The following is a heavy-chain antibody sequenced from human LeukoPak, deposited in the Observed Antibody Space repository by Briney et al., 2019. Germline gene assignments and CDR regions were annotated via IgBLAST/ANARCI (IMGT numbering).Heavy chain of an antibody. Sequence: GGSLRLSCAASGFTFTSYWMHWVRQAPGKGLVWVSRINSDGSSTAYADSVKGRFTISRDNAKNTLYLQMNSLRAEDTAVYYCARSYTNYYDSSSYFDYWGQGTLVTVSS. CDR1: GFTFTSYW. CDR2: INSDGSST. CDR3: ARSYTNYYDSSSYFDY. V-gene: IGHV3-74*01. J-gene: IGHJ4*02. D-gene: IGHD3-22*01.